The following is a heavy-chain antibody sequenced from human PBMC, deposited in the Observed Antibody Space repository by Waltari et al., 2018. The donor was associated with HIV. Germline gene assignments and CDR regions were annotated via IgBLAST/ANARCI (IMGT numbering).Heavy chain of an antibody. J-gene: IGHJ6*02. V-gene: IGHV4-34*01. CDR1: GGRFSGNY. CDR3: ARGANYYGDYYYGMDV. D-gene: IGHD4-17*01. Sequence: VQLQQWGAGLLKPSETLSLTCAVYGGRFSGNYWSGLRQRPGKGLEWIGEINHSESTNYNPSLKSRVTISVDTSKNQFSLKLSSVTAADTAVYYCARGANYYGDYYYGMDVWGQGTTVTVSS. CDR2: INHSEST.